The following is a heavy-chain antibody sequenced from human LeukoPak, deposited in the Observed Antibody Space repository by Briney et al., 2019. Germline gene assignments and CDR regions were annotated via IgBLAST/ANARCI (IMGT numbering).Heavy chain of an antibody. Sequence: SETLSLTCAVYGGSFSGYYWSWIRQPPGKGLEWIGEINHSGSTNYNPSLKSRVTISVDTSKNQFSLKLSSVTAADTAVYYCARVDCSSTSCYCRSWGQGTLVTASS. CDR3: ARVDCSSTSCYCRS. V-gene: IGHV4-34*01. D-gene: IGHD2-2*01. CDR1: GGSFSGYY. CDR2: INHSGST. J-gene: IGHJ5*02.